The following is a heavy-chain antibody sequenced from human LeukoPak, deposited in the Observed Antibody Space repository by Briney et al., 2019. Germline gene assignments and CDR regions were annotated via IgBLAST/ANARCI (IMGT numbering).Heavy chain of an antibody. CDR1: GFSLSTSGVG. J-gene: IGHJ4*02. CDR3: ARRRAAGSLFDY. Sequence: SGPTLVKPTQTLTPTCTFSGFSLSTSGVGVGWIRQPPGKALEWLGIICWDDDKRYSPSLKSRLTITKDTSKNQVVLTMTNMDPVDTATYYCARRRAAGSLFDYWGQGTLVTVSS. CDR2: ICWDDDK. V-gene: IGHV2-5*02. D-gene: IGHD1-26*01.